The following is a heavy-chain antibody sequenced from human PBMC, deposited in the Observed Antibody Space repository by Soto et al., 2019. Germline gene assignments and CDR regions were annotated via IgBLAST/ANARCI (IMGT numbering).Heavy chain of an antibody. Sequence: QVQVQQWGAGLLKFSETLSLTCAVNGGSFSGWHWNWIRQPPGKGLEWIGEASHTGGTNYNPSLESRVTISVDRSRNQLSLKLTSVSAADTAVYYCARSRNLDVWAQGPRSSSP. CDR1: GGSFSGWH. J-gene: IGHJ6*02. CDR3: ARSRNLDV. V-gene: IGHV4-34*01. CDR2: ASHTGGT. D-gene: IGHD1-1*01.